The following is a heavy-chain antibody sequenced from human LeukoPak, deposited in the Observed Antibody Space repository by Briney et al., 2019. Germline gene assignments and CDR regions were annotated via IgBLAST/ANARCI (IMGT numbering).Heavy chain of an antibody. CDR2: INHSGST. Sequence: SETLSLTCAVSGGSFSGYYWSWIRQPPGKGLEWVWEINHSGSTTYTPSLKSRVTISVDTSKNKFSLKLSSLTAADTAVYYCARVSAAGIAARRTPLDAFDIWGQGTMVTVSS. CDR1: GGSFSGYY. J-gene: IGHJ3*02. CDR3: ARVSAAGIAARRTPLDAFDI. V-gene: IGHV4-34*01. D-gene: IGHD6-6*01.